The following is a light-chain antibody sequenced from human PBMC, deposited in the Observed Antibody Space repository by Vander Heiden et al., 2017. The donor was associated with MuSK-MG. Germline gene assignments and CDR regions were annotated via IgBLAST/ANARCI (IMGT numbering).Light chain of an antibody. CDR3: QQSYSTPYT. CDR1: QSISSY. J-gene: IGKJ2*01. CDR2: AAS. V-gene: IGKV1-39*01. Sequence: SVGDRVTITCRASQSISSYLNWYQQKPGKAPKLLIYAASSLQSGVPSRFSGSGSGTDFTLTISRLQPEDFATYYCQQSYSTPYTFGQGTKLEIK.